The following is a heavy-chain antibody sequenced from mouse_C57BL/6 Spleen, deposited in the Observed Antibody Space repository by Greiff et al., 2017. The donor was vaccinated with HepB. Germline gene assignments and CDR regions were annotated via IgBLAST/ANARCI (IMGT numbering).Heavy chain of an antibody. J-gene: IGHJ3*01. CDR3: ARDGIYYDYKFAY. CDR1: GFTFSSYA. CDR2: ISDGGSYT. Sequence: VQLKESGGGLVKPGGSLKLSCAASGFTFSSYAMSWVRQTPEKRLEWVATISDGGSYTYYPDNVKGRFTISRDNAKNNLYLQMSHLKSEDTAMYYCARDGIYYDYKFAYWGQGTLVTVSA. V-gene: IGHV5-4*01. D-gene: IGHD2-4*01.